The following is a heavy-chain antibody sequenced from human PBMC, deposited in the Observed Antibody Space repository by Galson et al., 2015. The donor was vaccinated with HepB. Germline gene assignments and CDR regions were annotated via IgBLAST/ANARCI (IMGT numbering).Heavy chain of an antibody. J-gene: IGHJ4*02. CDR3: ARAKEGFTILEYFDY. Sequence: SLRLSCAASGFTFSSYGMHWVRQAPGKGLEWVAVISYDGSNKYYADSVKGRFTISRDNSKNTLSLRMNNLRTEDTAVYYCARAKEGFTILEYFDYWGQGTLVTVSS. CDR1: GFTFSSYG. CDR2: ISYDGSNK. V-gene: IGHV3-30*03. D-gene: IGHD3-3*01.